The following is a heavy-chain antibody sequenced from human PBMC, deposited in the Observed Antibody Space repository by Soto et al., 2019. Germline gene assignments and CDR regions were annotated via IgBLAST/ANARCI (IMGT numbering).Heavy chain of an antibody. J-gene: IGHJ4*02. Sequence: PSETLSLTCAVYGGSFSGYYWSWIRQPPGKGLEWIGSIYYSGSTYYNPSLKSRVTISVDTSKNQFSLKLSSVTAADTAVYYCATPWFGDGDYWGQGTLVTVSS. V-gene: IGHV4-34*01. D-gene: IGHD3-10*01. CDR3: ATPWFGDGDY. CDR2: IYYSGST. CDR1: GGSFSGYY.